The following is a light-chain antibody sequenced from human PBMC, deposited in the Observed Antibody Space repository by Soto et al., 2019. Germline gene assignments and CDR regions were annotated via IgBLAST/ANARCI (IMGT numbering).Light chain of an antibody. CDR1: QSVTSN. CDR3: QRYNNWPLT. CDR2: DTS. Sequence: EIVLTQSPGTLSLSPGERATLSCRASQSVTSNYLAWYQQKPGRAPGLLIYDTSTRASGVPDRFSGSGSGTEFTLTISSLQSEDFAVYYCQRYNNWPLTFGGGTKVDIK. J-gene: IGKJ4*01. V-gene: IGKV3D-15*01.